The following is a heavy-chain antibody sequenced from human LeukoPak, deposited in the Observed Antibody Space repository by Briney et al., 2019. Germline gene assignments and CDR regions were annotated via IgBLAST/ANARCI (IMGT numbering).Heavy chain of an antibody. V-gene: IGHV1-18*01. D-gene: IGHD3-3*01. Sequence: ASVKVSCKASGYTFTSYGISWVRQAPGQGLEWMGWISAYNGNTNYAQKLRGRVTMTTGTSTSTAYMELRSLRSDDTAVYYCARDLYDFWSGYYSTNNWFDPWGQGTLVTVSS. J-gene: IGHJ5*02. CDR2: ISAYNGNT. CDR3: ARDLYDFWSGYYSTNNWFDP. CDR1: GYTFTSYG.